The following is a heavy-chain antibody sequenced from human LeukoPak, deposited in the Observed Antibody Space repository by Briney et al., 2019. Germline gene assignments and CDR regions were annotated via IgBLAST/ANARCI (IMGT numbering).Heavy chain of an antibody. CDR1: GFTFSSYA. Sequence: GGSLSLSCAASGFTFSSYAMSRVRQAPGKGLEWVSAISGSGGSTYYADSVKGRFTISRDNSKNTLYLQMNSLRAEDTAVYYCAKETLAVTSYFDYWGQGTLVTVSS. D-gene: IGHD4-17*01. CDR2: ISGSGGST. J-gene: IGHJ4*02. V-gene: IGHV3-23*01. CDR3: AKETLAVTSYFDY.